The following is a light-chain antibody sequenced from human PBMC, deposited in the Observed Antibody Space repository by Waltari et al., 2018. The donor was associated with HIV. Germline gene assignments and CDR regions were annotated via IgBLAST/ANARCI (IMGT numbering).Light chain of an antibody. CDR2: EDN. V-gene: IGLV3-1*01. CDR3: QAWDSSTVV. Sequence: SYEVTQPPSVSVSPGQTASITCSGHKLGNKYTAWYQQKPGQSPVLVIYEDNKRRSGTPGRFSCSNSGDTATLTISGTQAMDEADYYCQAWDSSTVVFGGGTRLTVL. CDR1: KLGNKY. J-gene: IGLJ2*01.